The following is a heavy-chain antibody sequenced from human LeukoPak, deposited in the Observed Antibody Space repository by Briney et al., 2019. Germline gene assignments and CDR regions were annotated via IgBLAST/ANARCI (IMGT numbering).Heavy chain of an antibody. Sequence: GGSLRLSCAASRFTFTTYAMDWVRQAPGKGLEWVSAISTGGDRTYYADSVKGRFTASRDNPKNTLYLQMSSLRAEDTAVYYCVRDGYCSASNCPKGSAFDIWGQGTMVTVSS. CDR1: RFTFTTYA. CDR3: VRDGYCSASNCPKGSAFDI. J-gene: IGHJ3*02. CDR2: ISTGGDRT. D-gene: IGHD2-15*01. V-gene: IGHV3-23*01.